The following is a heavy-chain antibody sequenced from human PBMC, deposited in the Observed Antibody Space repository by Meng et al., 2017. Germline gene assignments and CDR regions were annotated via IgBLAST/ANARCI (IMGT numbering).Heavy chain of an antibody. D-gene: IGHD6-13*01. CDR3: ARDSSSWSYFDY. Sequence: GESLKISCAASGFTFSSYGMHWVRQAPGKGLEWVAVIWYDGSNKYYADSVKGRFTISRGNSKNTLYLQMNSLRAEDTAVYYCARDSSSWSYFDYWGQGTLVTVSS. V-gene: IGHV3-33*01. CDR2: IWYDGSNK. CDR1: GFTFSSYG. J-gene: IGHJ4*02.